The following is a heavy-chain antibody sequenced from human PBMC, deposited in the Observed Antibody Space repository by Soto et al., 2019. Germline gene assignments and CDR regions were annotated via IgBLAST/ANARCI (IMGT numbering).Heavy chain of an antibody. D-gene: IGHD6-13*01. J-gene: IGHJ4*02. Sequence: PGGSLRLSCAASGFPFSYFVMSWVRQAPGKGLEWVSAITGSGGDSFHADSIKGRFTISRDSSKNTLFLQMNSLTVEDTAVYYCAQGSGSSRPYHFDYWGQGTPVTVSS. CDR1: GFPFSYFV. V-gene: IGHV3-23*01. CDR3: AQGSGSSRPYHFDY. CDR2: ITGSGGDS.